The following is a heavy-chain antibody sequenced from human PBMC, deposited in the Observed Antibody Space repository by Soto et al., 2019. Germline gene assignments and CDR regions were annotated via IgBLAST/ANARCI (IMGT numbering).Heavy chain of an antibody. CDR2: IGTSGTPT. CDR1: GFTFRNSA. CDR3: TRILWSSRRDALDI. V-gene: IGHV3-23*01. D-gene: IGHD2-21*01. J-gene: IGHJ6*02. Sequence: QAGGSLRLSCIASGFTFRNSAMAWVRQAPGEDLEWVSAIGTSGTPTLYADSVKSRFSISRDDSRNTVSLQMNSLGVEDTATYYCTRILWSSRRDALDIWGQGTTVTASS.